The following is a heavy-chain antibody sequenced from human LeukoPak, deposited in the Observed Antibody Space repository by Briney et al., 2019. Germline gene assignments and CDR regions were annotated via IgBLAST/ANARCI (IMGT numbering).Heavy chain of an antibody. CDR3: ARDRLFYFHSPDYRAGYFYAMDV. J-gene: IGHJ6*02. V-gene: IGHV3-30-3*01. CDR1: GFTFNTYP. D-gene: IGHD3-22*01. CDR2: TSHDESYK. Sequence: GGSLRLSCSASGFTFNTYPMHWVRQSPGKGLEWVAVTSHDESYKFYAESVKGRFTISKDNSNNTLYLQMNTLRPEDTSVYYCARDRLFYFHSPDYRAGYFYAMDVWGQGTTVTVSS.